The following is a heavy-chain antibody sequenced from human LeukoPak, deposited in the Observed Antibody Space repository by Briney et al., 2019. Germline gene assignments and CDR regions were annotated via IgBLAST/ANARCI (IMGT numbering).Heavy chain of an antibody. V-gene: IGHV4-34*01. D-gene: IGHD3-10*01. CDR1: GGSFSGYY. CDR3: ARQRVRGVIITYPFDY. Sequence: SETLSLTCAVYGGSFSGYYWSWIRQPPGKGLEWIGEINHSGSTNYNPSLKSRVTISVDTSKNQFSLKLSSVTAADTAVYYCARQRVRGVIITYPFDYWGQGTQVTVSS. J-gene: IGHJ4*02. CDR2: INHSGST.